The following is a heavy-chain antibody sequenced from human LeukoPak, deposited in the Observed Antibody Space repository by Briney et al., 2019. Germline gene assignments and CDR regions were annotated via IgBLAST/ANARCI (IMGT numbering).Heavy chain of an antibody. V-gene: IGHV4-31*03. D-gene: IGHD4/OR15-4a*01. CDR3: ARGSPNDYGDHGTFDY. CDR1: GDAISNGGYY. CDR2: IYYSGST. J-gene: IGHJ4*02. Sequence: SHTLSLTCTVSGDAISNGGYYWSWIRQHPGEGLEWIGFIYYSGSTYYNPSLKSRVMISVDTSKNQFSLKLNSMTAADTAVYYCARGSPNDYGDHGTFDYWGQGTLVTVSS.